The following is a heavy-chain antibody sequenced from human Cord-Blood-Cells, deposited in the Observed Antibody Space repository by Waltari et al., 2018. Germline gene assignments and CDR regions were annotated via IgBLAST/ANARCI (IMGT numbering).Heavy chain of an antibody. CDR3: ARGRCSSTSCYNLGWFAP. Sequence: QVQLQQWGAGLLKPSETLSLTCAVYGGSFSGYYWSWIRQPPGKGLEWIGEINHSGSTNYNPSLKRRVTISVDTAKNQFSLKLSSVTAADTAVYYCARGRCSSTSCYNLGWFAPWGQGTLVTVSS. J-gene: IGHJ5*02. CDR2: INHSGST. D-gene: IGHD2-2*02. CDR1: GGSFSGYY. V-gene: IGHV4-34*01.